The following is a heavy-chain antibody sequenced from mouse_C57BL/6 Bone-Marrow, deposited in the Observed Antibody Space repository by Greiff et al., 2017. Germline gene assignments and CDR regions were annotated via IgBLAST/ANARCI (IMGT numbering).Heavy chain of an antibody. CDR2: ISNGGGST. D-gene: IGHD2-4*01. J-gene: IGHJ3*01. V-gene: IGHV5-12*01. CDR3: ARPPYYDYDGFAY. CDR1: GFTFSDYY. Sequence: EVKLQESGGGLVQPGGSLKLSCAASGFTFSDYYMYWVRQTPEKRLEWVAYISNGGGSTYYPDTVKGRFTISRDTAKNTLYLQMSRLKSEDTAMYYCARPPYYDYDGFAYWGQGTLVTVSA.